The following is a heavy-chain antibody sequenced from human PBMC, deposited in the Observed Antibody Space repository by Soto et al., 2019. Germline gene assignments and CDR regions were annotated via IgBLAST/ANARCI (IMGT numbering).Heavy chain of an antibody. CDR1: GGSISSSSYY. CDR3: ARHGKGSGSYYNPFDY. Sequence: QLQLQESGPGLVKPSETLSLTCTVSGGSISSSSYYWGWIRQPPGKGLEWIGSIYYSGSTYYNPSLKSRVTISVDTSKNQFSLKLSSVTAADTAVYYCARHGKGSGSYYNPFDYWGQGTLVTVSS. V-gene: IGHV4-39*01. D-gene: IGHD3-10*01. J-gene: IGHJ4*02. CDR2: IYYSGST.